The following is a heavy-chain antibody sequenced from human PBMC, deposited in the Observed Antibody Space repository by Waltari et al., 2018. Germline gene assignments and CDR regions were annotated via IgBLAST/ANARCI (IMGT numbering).Heavy chain of an antibody. J-gene: IGHJ4*02. V-gene: IGHV3-7*01. CDR1: GFTFTDYW. Sequence: EVHLVESGGGLVQPGGSLRLSWAASGFTFTDYWMSWVRQAPGKGPEWVANIQKDGSEKNYVDYVKGRFTISRDNAKDSVYLQMNSLRADDTAMYYCVRDHWGPDYWGQGTLVTVSS. CDR2: IQKDGSEK. D-gene: IGHD7-27*01. CDR3: VRDHWGPDY.